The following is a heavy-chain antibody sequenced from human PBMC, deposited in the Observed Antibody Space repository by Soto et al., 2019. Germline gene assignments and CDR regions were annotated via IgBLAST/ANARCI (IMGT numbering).Heavy chain of an antibody. CDR2: ISYDGSNK. V-gene: IGHV3-30-3*01. CDR3: ARVKGYSGSYWGYYYYGMDV. J-gene: IGHJ6*02. CDR1: GFTFSSYA. Sequence: GGSLRLSCAASGFTFSSYAMHWVRQAPGKGLEWVAVISYDGSNKYYADSVKGRFTISRDNSKNTLYLQMNSLRAEDTAVYYCARVKGYSGSYWGYYYYGMDVWGQGTTVTVSS. D-gene: IGHD1-26*01.